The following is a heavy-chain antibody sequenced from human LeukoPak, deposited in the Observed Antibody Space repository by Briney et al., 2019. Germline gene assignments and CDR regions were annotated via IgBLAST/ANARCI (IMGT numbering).Heavy chain of an antibody. D-gene: IGHD1-7*01. CDR3: VPYNRNYPNY. J-gene: IGHJ4*02. CDR1: GFTFSNYW. CDR2: INPGGTNT. Sequence: GGSLRLSCAAAGFTFSNYWMHWVRQAPGKGLVWVSRINPGGTNTAYADSVKGRFTISRDNAKNTLYMQMNSLRVDDTAVYYCVPYNRNYPNYWGQGTLVTVSS. V-gene: IGHV3-74*01.